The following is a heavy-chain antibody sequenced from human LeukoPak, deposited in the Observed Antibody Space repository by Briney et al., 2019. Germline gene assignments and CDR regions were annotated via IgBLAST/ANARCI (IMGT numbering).Heavy chain of an antibody. J-gene: IGHJ4*02. Sequence: PGGSLRLSCGASGFTFSNYGMPWVRQAPGKGLKWVAVIWYDGSNKYYSDSVKGRFTISRDNYKDTLYMQMNSLSDDDTAVYYCARDGSGTDHQFDSWGQGTLVTVSS. V-gene: IGHV3-33*01. D-gene: IGHD1-1*01. CDR2: IWYDGSNK. CDR3: ARDGSGTDHQFDS. CDR1: GFTFSNYG.